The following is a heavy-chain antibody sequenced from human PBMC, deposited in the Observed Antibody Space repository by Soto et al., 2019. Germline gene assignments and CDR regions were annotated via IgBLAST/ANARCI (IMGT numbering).Heavy chain of an antibody. V-gene: IGHV1-69*13. Sequence: ASVKVSCKASGCTFSSYAISWVRQAPGQGLEWMGGSIPIFGTANYAQKFQGRVTITADESTSTAYMELSSLRSEDTAVYFCARDLNGGCDTFYYHYGMDVWGQGTTVIVSS. CDR2: SIPIFGTA. J-gene: IGHJ6*02. CDR3: ARDLNGGCDTFYYHYGMDV. CDR1: GCTFSSYA. D-gene: IGHD5-12*01.